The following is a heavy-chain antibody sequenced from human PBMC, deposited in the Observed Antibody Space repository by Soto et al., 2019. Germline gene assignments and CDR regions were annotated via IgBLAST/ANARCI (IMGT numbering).Heavy chain of an antibody. CDR3: AHTYYYASVTHTTLLHYYGIDV. CDR1: GFSLSTSGVG. J-gene: IGHJ6*02. CDR2: IYWDDDK. V-gene: IGHV2-5*02. D-gene: IGHD3-10*01. Sequence: QITLKESGPTLVKPTQTLTLTCTFSGFSLSTSGVGVGWIRQPPGKALEWLALIYWDDDKRYSPSLKSRLTIPTDTSKNHVVLTMTNIDPVHTATYYCAHTYYYASVTHTTLLHYYGIDVCGQGTTVTVSS.